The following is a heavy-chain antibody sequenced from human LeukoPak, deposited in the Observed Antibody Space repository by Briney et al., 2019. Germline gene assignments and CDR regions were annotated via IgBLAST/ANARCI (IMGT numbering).Heavy chain of an antibody. D-gene: IGHD3-16*02. J-gene: IGHJ5*02. CDR1: GYTFTSYY. CDR2: INPSGAST. CDR3: ARGVNMITFGGVIVIPVLWWFDP. Sequence: GASVKVSCKASGYTFTSYYMHWVRQAPGQGLEWMGIINPSGASTSYAQKFQGRVTMTRDTSTSTVYMELSSLRSEDTAVYYCARGVNMITFGGVIVIPVLWWFDPWGQGTLVTVSS. V-gene: IGHV1-46*01.